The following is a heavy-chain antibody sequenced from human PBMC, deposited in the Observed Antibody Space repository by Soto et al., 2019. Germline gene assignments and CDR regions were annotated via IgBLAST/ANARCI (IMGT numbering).Heavy chain of an antibody. CDR3: ARDGAYYYDSSGYYYFGGMDV. D-gene: IGHD3-22*01. J-gene: IGHJ6*02. V-gene: IGHV3-66*01. CDR2: IYSGGGT. CDR1: GFTVSSNY. Sequence: PGGSLRLSCAASGFTVSSNYMSWVRQAPGKGLEWVSVIYSGGGTYYADSVKGRFTISRDNSKNTLYLQMNSLRAEDTAVYYCARDGAYYYDSSGYYYFGGMDVWGQGTTVTVSS.